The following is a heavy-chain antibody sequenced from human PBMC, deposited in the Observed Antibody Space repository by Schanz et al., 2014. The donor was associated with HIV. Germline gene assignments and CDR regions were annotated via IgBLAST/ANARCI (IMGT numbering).Heavy chain of an antibody. V-gene: IGHV3-33*01. CDR1: GFSFSSYV. Sequence: QEQVVESGGGVVQPGRSLRLSCAASGFSFSSYVMHWVRQAPGKGLEWVAVIWYDGNSKYYADSVKGRFTISRDNSKNTLYLQMNSLRAEDTAVYYCARGGLQWHPEWFDYWGQGTLVSVSS. D-gene: IGHD4-4*01. CDR3: ARGGLQWHPEWFDY. CDR2: IWYDGNSK. J-gene: IGHJ4*02.